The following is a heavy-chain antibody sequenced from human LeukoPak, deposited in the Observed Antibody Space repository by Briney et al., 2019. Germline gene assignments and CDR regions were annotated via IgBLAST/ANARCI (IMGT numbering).Heavy chain of an antibody. J-gene: IGHJ4*02. CDR3: AKDSEYGSGWNSFV. Sequence: GRSLRLSCAAPGFTFSSYGMHWVRQAPGKGLEWVALISYDGSDKYYADSVKGRFTISRDNSKNTLYVQMNSLRAEDTAVYYCAKDSEYGSGWNSFVWGQGTLVTVSS. V-gene: IGHV3-30*18. CDR1: GFTFSSYG. D-gene: IGHD6-19*01. CDR2: ISYDGSDK.